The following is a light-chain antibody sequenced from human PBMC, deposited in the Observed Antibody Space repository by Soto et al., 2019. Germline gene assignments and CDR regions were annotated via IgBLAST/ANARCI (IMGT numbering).Light chain of an antibody. Sequence: EIVLTQSPATLSLSPGERATLSCRASQSVSSYLAWYQQKPGQAPRLLIYDASNRATGIPARFSGSVSGTDFTLTISSLEPEDFEVYYCQQRSNWPPWTFGQGTKVEIK. V-gene: IGKV3-11*01. CDR3: QQRSNWPPWT. J-gene: IGKJ1*01. CDR2: DAS. CDR1: QSVSSY.